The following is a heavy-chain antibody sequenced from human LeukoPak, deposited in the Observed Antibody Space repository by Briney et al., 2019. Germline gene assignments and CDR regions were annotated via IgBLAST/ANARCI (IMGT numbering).Heavy chain of an antibody. J-gene: IGHJ4*02. CDR3: ARGDITMNHNYFDY. Sequence: ASVRVSCKASGYTFTSYGISWVRQAPGQGLEWMGWISAYNGNTNYAQKLQGRVTMTTDTSTSTAYMELRSLRSDDTAVYYCARGDITMNHNYFDYWGQGTLVTVSS. D-gene: IGHD3-22*01. CDR1: GYTFTSYG. V-gene: IGHV1-18*01. CDR2: ISAYNGNT.